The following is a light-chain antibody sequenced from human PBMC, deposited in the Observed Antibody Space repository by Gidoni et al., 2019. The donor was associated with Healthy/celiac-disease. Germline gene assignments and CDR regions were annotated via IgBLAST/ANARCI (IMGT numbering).Light chain of an antibody. CDR1: QSVSSSY. Sequence: EIVLTQSPGTLSLSPGERATLSCRAPQSVSSSYLAWYQQKPGQAPRPLIYGASSRATGIPDRFSGSGSGTDFTLTISRLEPEDFAVYYCQQYGSSPYTFGQGTKLEIK. J-gene: IGKJ2*01. V-gene: IGKV3-20*01. CDR3: QQYGSSPYT. CDR2: GAS.